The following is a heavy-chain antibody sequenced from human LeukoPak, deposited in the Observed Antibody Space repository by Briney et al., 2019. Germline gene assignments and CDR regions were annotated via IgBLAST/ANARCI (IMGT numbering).Heavy chain of an antibody. CDR1: GYTFTSHG. CDR3: ARDFGVIVAGYMDV. Sequence: ASVKVSCKASGYTFTSHGISWVRQAPGQGLEWMGWISTYNGDTNYAQKLQGRVTLTSDTSTNTAYMEVRSLKSDDTAVYYCARDFGVIVAGYMDVWGKGTTVTVSS. J-gene: IGHJ6*03. V-gene: IGHV1-18*01. CDR2: ISTYNGDT. D-gene: IGHD2/OR15-2a*01.